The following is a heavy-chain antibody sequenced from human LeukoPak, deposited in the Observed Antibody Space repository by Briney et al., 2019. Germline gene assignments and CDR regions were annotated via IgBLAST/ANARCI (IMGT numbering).Heavy chain of an antibody. Sequence: GGSLRLSCAASGFTFSDYYMSWIRQAPGKGLEWVSYISSSSYTHYADSVKGRFTISRDNAKNSLYLQMNSLRAEDTAVYYCARRILSTSWTDSFDIWGQGTMVTVSS. CDR2: ISSSSYT. J-gene: IGHJ3*02. CDR1: GFTFSDYY. CDR3: ARRILSTSWTDSFDI. D-gene: IGHD2-2*01. V-gene: IGHV3-11*03.